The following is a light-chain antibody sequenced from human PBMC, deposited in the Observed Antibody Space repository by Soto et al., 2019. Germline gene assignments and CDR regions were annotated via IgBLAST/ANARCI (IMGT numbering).Light chain of an antibody. J-gene: IGLJ1*01. CDR2: EVS. CDR1: SSDVGDYNY. Sequence: QSVLTQPASVSGSPGQWITISCTGTSSDVGDYNYVSWYQQYPGKAPKLLIYEVSNRPSGVSNRFSGSKSGNTASLTISGLQAEDEADYYCSSYTSSSTRVFGTGTQLTVL. CDR3: SSYTSSSTRV. V-gene: IGLV2-14*01.